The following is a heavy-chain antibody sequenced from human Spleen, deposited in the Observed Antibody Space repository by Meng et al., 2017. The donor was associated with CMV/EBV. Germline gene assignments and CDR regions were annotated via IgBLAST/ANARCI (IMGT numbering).Heavy chain of an antibody. CDR2: INSDGSST. Sequence: GESLKISCAASGFTFSSYWMHWVRQAPGKGLVWVSRINSDGSSTSYADSVKGRFTISRDNAKNTLYLQMNSLRAEDTAVYYCAKDHFQSPYSVPTRDDYYGMDVWGQGTTVTVSS. D-gene: IGHD4-11*01. CDR3: AKDHFQSPYSVPTRDDYYGMDV. J-gene: IGHJ6*02. CDR1: GFTFSSYW. V-gene: IGHV3-74*01.